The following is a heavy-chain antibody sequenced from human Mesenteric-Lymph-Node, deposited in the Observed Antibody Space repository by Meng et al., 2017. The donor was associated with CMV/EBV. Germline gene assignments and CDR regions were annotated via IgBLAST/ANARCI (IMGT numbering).Heavy chain of an antibody. J-gene: IGHJ5*01. CDR2: ISAYNGNT. Sequence: ASVKVSCKASGHTFSSHGISWVRQAPGQGLEWMGWISAYNGNTNHAQKFQGRLIMTTDTSTTTAYMELTRLTDDDTAVYYCVRDGSRAFASSWYRDWFGPWGQGTLVTVSS. V-gene: IGHV1-18*01. D-gene: IGHD6-13*01. CDR1: GHTFSSHG. CDR3: VRDGSRAFASSWYRDWFGP.